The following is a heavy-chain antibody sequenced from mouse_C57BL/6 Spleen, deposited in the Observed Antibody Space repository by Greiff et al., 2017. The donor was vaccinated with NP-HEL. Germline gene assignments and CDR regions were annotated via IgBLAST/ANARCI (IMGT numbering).Heavy chain of an antibody. J-gene: IGHJ3*01. Sequence: EVQGVESGPELVKPGASVKMSCKASGYTFTDYNMHWVKQSHGKSLEWIGYINPNNGGTSYNQKFKGKATLTVNKSSSTAYMELRSLTSEDSAVYYCARGSDNLLPGAWFAYWGQGTLVTVSA. D-gene: IGHD1-1*01. CDR1: GYTFTDYN. CDR3: ARGSDNLLPGAWFAY. CDR2: INPNNGGT. V-gene: IGHV1-22*01.